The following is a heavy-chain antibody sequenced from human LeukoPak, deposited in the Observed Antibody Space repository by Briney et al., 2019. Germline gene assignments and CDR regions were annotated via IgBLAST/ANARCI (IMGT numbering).Heavy chain of an antibody. D-gene: IGHD3-10*01. CDR3: AKHRSGRGAHFDY. V-gene: IGHV3-23*01. CDR1: GCTFSSYA. Sequence: PGGSLRLSCAASGCTFSSYAMSWVRQAAGKGLEWVSAISGSGGSTYYADSVKDRCTISRDNSKKPLYLQMNRLRGEDTAGYYCAKHRSGRGAHFDYWGQGTLVTVSS. J-gene: IGHJ4*02. CDR2: ISGSGGST.